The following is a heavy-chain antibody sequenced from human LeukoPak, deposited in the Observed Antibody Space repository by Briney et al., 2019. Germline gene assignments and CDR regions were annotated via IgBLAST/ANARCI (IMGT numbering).Heavy chain of an antibody. V-gene: IGHV4-59*01. Sequence: SETLSLTCTVSGGSISSYHWSWIRQPPGKGLEWIGYIYYSGSTNYNPSLKSRVTISVDTSKNQFSLKLSSVTAADTAVYYCARGVPYYDILTGYSPYYFDYWGQGTLVTVSS. J-gene: IGHJ4*02. CDR2: IYYSGST. CDR3: ARGVPYYDILTGYSPYYFDY. CDR1: GGSISSYH. D-gene: IGHD3-9*01.